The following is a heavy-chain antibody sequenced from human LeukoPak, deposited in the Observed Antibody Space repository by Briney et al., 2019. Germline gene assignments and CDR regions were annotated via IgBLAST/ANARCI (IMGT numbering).Heavy chain of an antibody. CDR2: INSDGSTT. CDR3: AKDRVVAAGDDAFDI. J-gene: IGHJ3*02. Sequence: GGSLRLSCAASGFNFSSYWMHWVRQAPGKGLVWVSRINSDGSTTNYADSVKGRFTISRDNSKNALSLQMDSLRAEDTAVYYCAKDRVVAAGDDAFDIWGQGTMVTVSS. CDR1: GFNFSSYW. D-gene: IGHD2-2*01. V-gene: IGHV3-74*01.